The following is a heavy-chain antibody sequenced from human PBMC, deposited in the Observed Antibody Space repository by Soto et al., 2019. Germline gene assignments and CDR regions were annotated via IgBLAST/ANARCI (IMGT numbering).Heavy chain of an antibody. D-gene: IGHD3-9*01. CDR1: GYTLTELS. CDR2: FDPEDGET. V-gene: IGHV1-24*01. Sequence: ASVKVSCKVSGYTLTELSMHWVRQAPGKGLEWRGGFDPEDGETIYAQKFQGRVTMTEDTSTDTAYMELSSLRSEDTAVYYCAKLVAEIAVRYFDWFTKPWIYYFDYWGQGTLVTVSS. J-gene: IGHJ4*02. CDR3: AKLVAEIAVRYFDWFTKPWIYYFDY.